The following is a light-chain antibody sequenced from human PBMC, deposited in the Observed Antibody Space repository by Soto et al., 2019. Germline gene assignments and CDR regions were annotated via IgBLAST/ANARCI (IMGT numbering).Light chain of an antibody. CDR2: GAS. CDR3: QQYSNWPSFT. Sequence: ETVITQSPATLSVSPGERATLSCWPSPSVSSNLAWYQQIPGQAPRLLIYGASTRATGIPARFSGSGSGTEFTLSISNLQSEDFAAYYCQQYSNWPSFTFGQGTKVDIK. CDR1: PSVSSN. V-gene: IGKV3-15*01. J-gene: IGKJ2*01.